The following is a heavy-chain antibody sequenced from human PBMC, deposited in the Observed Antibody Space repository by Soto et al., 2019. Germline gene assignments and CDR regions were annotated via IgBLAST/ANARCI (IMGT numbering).Heavy chain of an antibody. V-gene: IGHV1-69*01. CDR2: IIPILGSA. Sequence: QVQLVQSGAEVKKPGSSVKVSCKASGGCFSSNAISWVRQAPGQGLEWMGGIIPILGSANYAQKFQDRLTITADGSTTTTYMELNSLRSEDAAVYYCASRERVDAFDIWGQGTLVTVSS. J-gene: IGHJ3*02. CDR3: ASRERVDAFDI. CDR1: GGCFSSNA. D-gene: IGHD1-26*01.